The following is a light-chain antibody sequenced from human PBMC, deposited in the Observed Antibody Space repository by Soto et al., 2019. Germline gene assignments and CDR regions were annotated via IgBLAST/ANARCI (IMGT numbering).Light chain of an antibody. CDR1: SSDVGGYNY. Sequence: QSALTQPASVSGSPGQSITISCTGTSSDVGGYNYVSWYQQHPGKAPKVMIYEVSNRPSGVSNRFSGSKSGNTASLTISGHQAEDEADYYCSSYTTSSTLVFGGGTKLTVL. CDR2: EVS. V-gene: IGLV2-14*01. CDR3: SSYTTSSTLV. J-gene: IGLJ3*02.